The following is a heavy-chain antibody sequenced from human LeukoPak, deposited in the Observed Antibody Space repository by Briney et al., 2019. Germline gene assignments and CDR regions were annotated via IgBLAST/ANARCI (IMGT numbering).Heavy chain of an antibody. CDR2: INTDGSNT. D-gene: IGHD2-2*01. CDR3: ARAEDCSSTSCPRAFDI. Sequence: GGSLRLSCAASGFTFSSYGMHWVRQAPGKGLVWVSRINTDGSNTNYADSVKGRFTISRDNAENTLYLQMNSLRAEDTAVYYCARAEDCSSTSCPRAFDIWGQGTMVTVSS. V-gene: IGHV3-74*01. J-gene: IGHJ3*02. CDR1: GFTFSSYG.